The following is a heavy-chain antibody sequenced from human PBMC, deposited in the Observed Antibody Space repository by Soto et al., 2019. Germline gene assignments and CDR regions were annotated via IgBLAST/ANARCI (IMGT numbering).Heavy chain of an antibody. J-gene: IGHJ1*01. Sequence: SVKVSCKASGGTFSSYTISWVRQAPGQGLEWMGRIIPILGIANYAQKFQGRVTITADKSTSTAYMELSSLRSEDTAVYYCASLYDYIWVSYRRPPEYFQHWG. CDR2: IIPILGIA. CDR3: ASLYDYIWVSYRRPPEYFQH. D-gene: IGHD3-16*02. CDR1: GGTFSSYT. V-gene: IGHV1-69*02.